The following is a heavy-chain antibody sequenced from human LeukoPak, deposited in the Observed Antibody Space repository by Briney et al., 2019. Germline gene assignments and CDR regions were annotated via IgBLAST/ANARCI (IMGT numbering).Heavy chain of an antibody. D-gene: IGHD3-16*01. Sequence: ASVKVSCKASGYTFTSYGISWVRQAPGQGLEWMGWISAYNGNTNYAQKLQGRVTMTTDTSTSTAYMELRSLGSDDTAVYYCARAGGAMGCYYYYMDVWGKGTTVTVSS. V-gene: IGHV1-18*01. CDR2: ISAYNGNT. CDR3: ARAGGAMGCYYYYMDV. J-gene: IGHJ6*03. CDR1: GYTFTSYG.